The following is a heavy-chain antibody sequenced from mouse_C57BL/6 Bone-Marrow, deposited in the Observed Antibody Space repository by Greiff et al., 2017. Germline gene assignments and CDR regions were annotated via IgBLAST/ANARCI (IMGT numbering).Heavy chain of an antibody. CDR1: GYTFTSYW. Sequence: VQLQQPGAELVKPGASVKLSYKASGYTFTSYWMQWVKQRPGQGLEWIGEIDPSDSYTNYNQKFKGKATLTVDTSSSTAYMQLSSLTSEDSAVYYCARGGPYYWGQGTTLTVSS. V-gene: IGHV1-50*01. J-gene: IGHJ2*01. CDR2: IDPSDSYT. CDR3: ARGGPYY.